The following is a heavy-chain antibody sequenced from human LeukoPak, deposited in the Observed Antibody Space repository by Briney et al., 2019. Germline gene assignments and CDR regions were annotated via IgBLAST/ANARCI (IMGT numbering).Heavy chain of an antibody. CDR3: ARELYGDYAGDY. J-gene: IGHJ4*02. V-gene: IGHV3-23*01. Sequence: GGSLRLSCAASGFTFSSYAMHWVRQAPGKGLEWVSAITGSGGNTYHADFVKGRFTISRDNAKNLLYLQMNSLRAEDTAVYYCARELYGDYAGDYWGQGTLVTVSS. CDR2: ITGSGGNT. D-gene: IGHD4-17*01. CDR1: GFTFSSYA.